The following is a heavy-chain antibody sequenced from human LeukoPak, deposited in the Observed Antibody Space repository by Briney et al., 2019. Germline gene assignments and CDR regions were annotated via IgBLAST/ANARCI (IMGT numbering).Heavy chain of an antibody. J-gene: IGHJ5*02. CDR2: ISSSSSYI. V-gene: IGHV3-21*01. Sequence: GGSLRLSWAASGFTFGSYSMKWVRQAPGKGREWVSSISSSSSYIYYADSVKGRFTISRDNAQNSLYLQMNRLRAEDTAVYYCARDHSPYPYCRSPSCFSVPGWFDPWGQGTLVTVSS. CDR1: GFTFGSYS. CDR3: ARDHSPYPYCRSPSCFSVPGWFDP. D-gene: IGHD2-2*01.